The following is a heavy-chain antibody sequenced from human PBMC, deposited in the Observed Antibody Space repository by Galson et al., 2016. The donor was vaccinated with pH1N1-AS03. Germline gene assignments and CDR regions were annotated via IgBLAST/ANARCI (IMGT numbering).Heavy chain of an antibody. CDR1: GFIFTHYS. CDR2: MSYEGTTT. J-gene: IGHJ3*02. D-gene: IGHD6-13*01. Sequence: SLRLSCAASGFIFTHYSMHWVRQAPGKGLEWVAVMSYEGTTTYYADSVKGRFTISRDNSKNTLYLQMNSLRTEDTALYYCAREEGGFGSNWLQKDAFDIWGQGTMVTVSS. CDR3: AREEGGFGSNWLQKDAFDI. V-gene: IGHV3-30-3*01.